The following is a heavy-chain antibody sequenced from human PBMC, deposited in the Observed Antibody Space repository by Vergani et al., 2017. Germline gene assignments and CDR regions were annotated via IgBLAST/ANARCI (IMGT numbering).Heavy chain of an antibody. J-gene: IGHJ6*02. D-gene: IGHD6-19*01. CDR1: GGSISSYY. CDR3: ARQGIAVAGTFYYYYGMDV. Sequence: QVQLQESGPGLVKPSETLSLTCTVSGGSISSYYWSWIRQPPGKGLEWIGYIYYSGSTNYNPSLKSRVTISVDTSKNQFSLKLSSVTAADTAVYYCARQGIAVAGTFYYYYGMDVWGQGP. V-gene: IGHV4-59*08. CDR2: IYYSGST.